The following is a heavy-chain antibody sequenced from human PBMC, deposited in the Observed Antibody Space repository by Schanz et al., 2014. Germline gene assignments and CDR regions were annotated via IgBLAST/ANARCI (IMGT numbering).Heavy chain of an antibody. V-gene: IGHV3-33*01. CDR1: GFTFSSYG. Sequence: LVESGGGVVQPGRSLRLSCAASGFTFSSYGMHWVRQVPGKGMEWVAVVCDDGSKKYYADSRKGRFTNSGDNSKNTELMQMSSLRSEDTSVDYGTRDRGALSSHKDALDLWGQGTLVSVSS. J-gene: IGHJ4*02. D-gene: IGHD6-13*01. CDR3: TRDRGALSSHKDALDL. CDR2: VCDDGSKK.